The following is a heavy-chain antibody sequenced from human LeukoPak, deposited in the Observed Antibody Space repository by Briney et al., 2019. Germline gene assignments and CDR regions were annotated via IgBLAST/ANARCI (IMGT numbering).Heavy chain of an antibody. CDR2: IRYDGTNK. J-gene: IGHJ4*02. V-gene: IGHV3-30*02. Sequence: GGSLRLSCAASGFTFSSSAMHWVRQAPGKGLERVAFIRYDGTNKYYVDSVKGRFTISRDNSRNILYLQMNSLTAEDTAVYYCAKGDTYGLVYWGQGTLVTVSS. D-gene: IGHD5-18*01. CDR1: GFTFSSSA. CDR3: AKGDTYGLVY.